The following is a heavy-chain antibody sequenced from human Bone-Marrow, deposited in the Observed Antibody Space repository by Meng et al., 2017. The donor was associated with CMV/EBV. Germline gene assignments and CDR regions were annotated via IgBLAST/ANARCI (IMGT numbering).Heavy chain of an antibody. CDR2: ISSSSTYI. V-gene: IGHV3-21*01. CDR1: GFTFSNYS. CDR3: ARDSRRFGELSPLG. J-gene: IGHJ4*02. D-gene: IGHD3-10*01. Sequence: GESLKISCAASGFTFSNYSMSWVRRAPGKGLEWVSSISSSSTYIYSADSVKGRFTISRDNAKNSLYLQMNSLRAEDTAVYYCARDSRRFGELSPLGWGQGTLVTVSS.